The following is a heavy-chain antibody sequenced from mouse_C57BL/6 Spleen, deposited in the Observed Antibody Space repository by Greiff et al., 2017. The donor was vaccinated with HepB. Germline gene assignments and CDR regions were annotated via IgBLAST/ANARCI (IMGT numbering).Heavy chain of an antibody. D-gene: IGHD1-1*01. CDR3: ASRDYYGSSYYFDY. V-gene: IGHV3-6*01. Sequence: EVQLQQSGPGLVKPSQSLSLTCSVPGYSITSGYYWNWIRQFPGNKLEWMGYISYDGSNNYNPSLKNRISITRDTSKNQFFLKLNSVTTEDTATYYCASRDYYGSSYYFDYWGQGTTLTVSS. J-gene: IGHJ2*01. CDR2: ISYDGSN. CDR1: GYSITSGYY.